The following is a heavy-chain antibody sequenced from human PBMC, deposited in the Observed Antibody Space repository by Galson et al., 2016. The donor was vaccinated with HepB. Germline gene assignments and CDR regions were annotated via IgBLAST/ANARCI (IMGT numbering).Heavy chain of an antibody. Sequence: SLRLSCAASGFTFSNHAMTWVRQAPGKGLEWVSGIGGSGDNAHYADSVKGRFTISRDNSKNTLHLQMSGLRADDTAVYYCAKDLGTLGVGAAPEYWGQGALVTVSS. CDR1: GFTFSNHA. D-gene: IGHD1-26*01. CDR3: AKDLGTLGVGAAPEY. V-gene: IGHV3-23*01. J-gene: IGHJ4*02. CDR2: IGGSGDNA.